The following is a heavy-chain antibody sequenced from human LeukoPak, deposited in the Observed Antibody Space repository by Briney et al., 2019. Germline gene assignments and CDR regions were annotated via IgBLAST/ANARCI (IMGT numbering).Heavy chain of an antibody. Sequence: SETLSLTCTVSGGSISSYYWSWIRQPPGKGLEWIGYIYYSGSTNYNPSLKSRVTISVDTSKNQFSLKLSSVTAADTAVYYCARVKDRRVWRYYYYYMDVWGKGTTVTISS. D-gene: IGHD3-16*01. CDR2: IYYSGST. J-gene: IGHJ6*03. V-gene: IGHV4-59*01. CDR3: ARVKDRRVWRYYYYYMDV. CDR1: GGSISSYY.